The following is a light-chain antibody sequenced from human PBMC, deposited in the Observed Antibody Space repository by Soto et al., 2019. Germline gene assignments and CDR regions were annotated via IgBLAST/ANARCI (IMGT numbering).Light chain of an antibody. CDR1: SSDVGDYYS. V-gene: IGLV2-11*01. CDR2: DVS. CDR3: CSFVGGYSYV. Sequence: QSVLTHPRSMSETPAESVTVSCIGTSSDVGDYYSVSWYQQRPGKVLNLISYDVSKRPSGVPDRFSGSKSGNTASLTISGLQAEDQADYYCCSFVGGYSYVFGIGSKVIGL. J-gene: IGLJ1*01.